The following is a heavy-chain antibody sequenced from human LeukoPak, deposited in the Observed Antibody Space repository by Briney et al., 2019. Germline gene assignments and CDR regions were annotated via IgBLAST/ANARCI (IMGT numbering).Heavy chain of an antibody. V-gene: IGHV3-23*01. D-gene: IGHD2-15*01. CDR2: ISGSGGST. J-gene: IGHJ6*02. Sequence: GGSLRLSCAASGFTFSSYAMSWVRQAPGKGLEWVSAISGSGGSTYYADSVKGRFTISRDNSKNTLYLQMNSLRAEDTAVYYWSKALEEFQCSGGSCYYYYGMDVWGQGTTVTVSS. CDR3: SKALEEFQCSGGSCYYYYGMDV. CDR1: GFTFSSYA.